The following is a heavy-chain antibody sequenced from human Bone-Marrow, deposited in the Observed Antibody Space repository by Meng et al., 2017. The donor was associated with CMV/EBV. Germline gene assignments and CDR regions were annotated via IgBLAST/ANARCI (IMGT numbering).Heavy chain of an antibody. CDR2: KSPEGNT. CDR3: SAARLSPNHIET. CDR1: GFSVSNYY. J-gene: IGHJ5*02. V-gene: IGHV3-66*02. Sequence: SLKPYCAVSGFSVSNYYVTWVRQAAGKGLECVSTKSPEGNTDYAEPVMGRFTIARDDTANTVHLQLISLRSEDTAMYFCSAARLSPNHIETWGRGTVVTVSS. D-gene: IGHD1-14*01.